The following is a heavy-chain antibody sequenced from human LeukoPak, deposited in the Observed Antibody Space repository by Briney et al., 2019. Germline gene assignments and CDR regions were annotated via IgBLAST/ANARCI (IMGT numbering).Heavy chain of an antibody. V-gene: IGHV3-23*01. CDR1: GLTFNSHS. CDR2: VSTNGDVT. J-gene: IGHJ4*02. CDR3: ARGSPLGGN. Sequence: EGSLRLSCVASGLTFNSHSMSWVRQAPGMGLEWVSVVSTNGDVTFYADSVKGRFTISRDNAKNTLSLQMNSLRAEDTAVYYCARGSPLGGNWGQGTLVTVSS.